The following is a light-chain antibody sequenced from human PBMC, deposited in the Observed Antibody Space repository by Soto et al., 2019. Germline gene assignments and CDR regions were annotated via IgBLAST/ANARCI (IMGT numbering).Light chain of an antibody. V-gene: IGLV2-14*01. Sequence: QSALTQPASVSGSPGQSITISCTGTSSDVGGYNFVSWYQQHPGKPPKLMIYEVSNRPSGVSIRFSGSKSGNTASLTISGLQADDEEDYYCSSYTSSSTWVFGGGTKLTVL. CDR2: EVS. J-gene: IGLJ3*02. CDR1: SSDVGGYNF. CDR3: SSYTSSSTWV.